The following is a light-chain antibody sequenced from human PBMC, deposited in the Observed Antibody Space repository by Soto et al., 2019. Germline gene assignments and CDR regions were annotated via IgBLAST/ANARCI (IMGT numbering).Light chain of an antibody. CDR1: QSVSSNY. CDR2: GAS. Sequence: EIALTQSPGTLSLSPGERATLSCRASQSVSSNYLAWYQQKRGQAPRLLIYGASSRATGIPTRFSGSGSGTDFTLTSSRLEPEDFAVYYCQQYDTSPPTFGQGTKVEI. V-gene: IGKV3-20*01. J-gene: IGKJ1*01. CDR3: QQYDTSPPT.